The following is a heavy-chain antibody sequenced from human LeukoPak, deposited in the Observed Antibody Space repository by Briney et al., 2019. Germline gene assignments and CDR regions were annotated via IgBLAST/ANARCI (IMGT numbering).Heavy chain of an antibody. V-gene: IGHV3-48*01. J-gene: IGHJ4*02. CDR1: GFTFSSSS. CDR3: ARDILWFGEPYFDY. D-gene: IGHD3-10*01. Sequence: GGSLRLSCAASGFTFSSSSMNWVRQAPGKGLEWVSYISSSSSTIYYADSVKGRFTISRDNAKNSLYLQMNSLRAEDTAVYYCARDILWFGEPYFDYWGQGTLVTVSS. CDR2: ISSSSSTI.